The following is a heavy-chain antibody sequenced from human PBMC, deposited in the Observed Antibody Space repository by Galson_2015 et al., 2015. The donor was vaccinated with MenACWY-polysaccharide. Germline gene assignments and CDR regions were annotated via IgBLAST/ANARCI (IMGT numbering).Heavy chain of an antibody. D-gene: IGHD1-1*01. CDR2: ISADNGNT. V-gene: IGHV1-18*01. Sequence: SVKVSCKASGYTFNTYGISWVRQAPGQGLEWMAWISADNGNTNYAQKIQDRVTLTTDTSTNTAYMELRGLRSDDTAVYYCASKGRPGTYHDAFDIWGQGTMVTVSS. CDR1: GYTFNTYG. CDR3: ASKGRPGTYHDAFDI. J-gene: IGHJ3*02.